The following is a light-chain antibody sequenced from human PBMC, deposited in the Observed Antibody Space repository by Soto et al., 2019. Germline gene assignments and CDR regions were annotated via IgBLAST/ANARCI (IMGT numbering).Light chain of an antibody. CDR3: QQYNTWLWT. J-gene: IGKJ1*01. CDR2: GAS. CDR1: QSVNAN. V-gene: IGKV3-15*01. Sequence: EVVMTQSPATLSESPGERATLSCRASQSVNANLAWYQQKPGQAPRLLIHGASNRATGIPARFSGSGFGTEFILTISSLQSEDFAVYYCQQYNTWLWTFGQGTKVEI.